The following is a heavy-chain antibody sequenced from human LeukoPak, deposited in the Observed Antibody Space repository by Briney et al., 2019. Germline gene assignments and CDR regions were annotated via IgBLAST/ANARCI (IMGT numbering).Heavy chain of an antibody. Sequence: SGGSLRLSCAASEFTFNNYAVSWVRQAPGQGLEWVSTISGRGGITYYADSVKGRFTISRDNSKNTVFLQMNSLRVDDTAVYYCAKAGRGYSYGTYDYWGQGTLVTVSS. D-gene: IGHD5-18*01. CDR2: ISGRGGIT. CDR1: EFTFNNYA. J-gene: IGHJ4*02. CDR3: AKAGRGYSYGTYDY. V-gene: IGHV3-23*01.